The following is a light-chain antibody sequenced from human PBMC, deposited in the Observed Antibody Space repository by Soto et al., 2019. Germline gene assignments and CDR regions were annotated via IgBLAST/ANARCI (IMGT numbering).Light chain of an antibody. CDR1: SSDVGSYNR. CDR2: EVN. V-gene: IGLV2-18*02. J-gene: IGLJ1*01. Sequence: QSVLTQPPSVSGSPGQSVTISCTGTSSDVGSYNRVSWYQQPPGTAPKLMIYEVNNRPSGVPDRFSGSKSGNTASLTISGLQADDEADYYCSSYTSSSTYVFGTGTKVTVL. CDR3: SSYTSSSTYV.